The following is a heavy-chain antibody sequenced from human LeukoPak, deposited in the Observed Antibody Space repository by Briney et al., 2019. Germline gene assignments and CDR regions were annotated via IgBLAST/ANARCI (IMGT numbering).Heavy chain of an antibody. CDR2: ISAYNGNT. V-gene: IGHV1-18*01. D-gene: IGHD3-3*01. CDR3: ARGTEYDFWSGYWYDAFDI. Sequence: ASVKVSCKASGYTFTSYGISWVRQAPGQGLEWMGWISAYNGNTNYAQKLQGRVTMTTDTSTSTAYMELRSLRSDDTAVYYCARGTEYDFWSGYWYDAFDIWGQGTMVTVSS. J-gene: IGHJ3*02. CDR1: GYTFTSYG.